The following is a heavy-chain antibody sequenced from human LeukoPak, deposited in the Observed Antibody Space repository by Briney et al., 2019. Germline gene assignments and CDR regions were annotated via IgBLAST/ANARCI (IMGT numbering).Heavy chain of an antibody. J-gene: IGHJ6*03. CDR3: AREGMIFGVFHYMDV. D-gene: IGHD3-3*01. Sequence: GGSLRLSCAASGFTFSSYSMNWVRQAPGKGLEWVSSISSSSSYIYYADSVKGRFTTSRDNAENSLYLQMNSLRAEDTAVYYCAREGMIFGVFHYMDVWGKGTTVSVSS. V-gene: IGHV3-21*01. CDR2: ISSSSSYI. CDR1: GFTFSSYS.